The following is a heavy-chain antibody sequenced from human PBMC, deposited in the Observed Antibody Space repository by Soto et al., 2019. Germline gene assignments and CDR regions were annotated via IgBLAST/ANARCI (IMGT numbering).Heavy chain of an antibody. Sequence: GGSLRLSCAASGFTFGDYGMSWVRQAPGKGLEWVSGINWNGGSTGYAYSVKGRFTISRDNAKKSLYLQMNSLRAEDTALYYCAREGGIAAAKGAFDIWGQGTMVTVSS. D-gene: IGHD6-13*01. CDR1: GFTFGDYG. V-gene: IGHV3-20*04. J-gene: IGHJ3*02. CDR3: AREGGIAAAKGAFDI. CDR2: INWNGGST.